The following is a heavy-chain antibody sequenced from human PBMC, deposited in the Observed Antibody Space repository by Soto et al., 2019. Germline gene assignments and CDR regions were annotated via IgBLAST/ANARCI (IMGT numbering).Heavy chain of an antibody. J-gene: IGHJ4*02. CDR3: TRGVGAPNYFDS. CDR1: GYSFSDYF. CDR2: INPKNGGI. V-gene: IGHV1-2*02. Sequence: QVQLVQSGAEVKTPGASVRVSCKASGYSFSDYFIHWGRQAPGQGLEWTAWINPKNGGINYAQNFQGRVAVTSDTSISTVYMELSGLRYDDTAVFFCTRGVGAPNYFDSWGQGTLVTVSS. D-gene: IGHD2-15*01.